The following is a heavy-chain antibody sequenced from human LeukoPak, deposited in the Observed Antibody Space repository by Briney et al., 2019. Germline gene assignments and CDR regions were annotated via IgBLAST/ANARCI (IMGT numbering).Heavy chain of an antibody. J-gene: IGHJ6*03. CDR1: GGSISSSSYY. D-gene: IGHD3-10*01. CDR3: ARGRGTMVRGGHYYYYMDV. CDR2: IYYSGST. Sequence: PSETLSLTCTVSGGSISSSSYYWGWIRQPPGKGLEWIGSIYYSGSTYYNPSLKSRVTISVDTSENQFSLKLSSVTAADTAVYYCARGRGTMVRGGHYYYYMDVWGKGTTVTVSS. V-gene: IGHV4-39*07.